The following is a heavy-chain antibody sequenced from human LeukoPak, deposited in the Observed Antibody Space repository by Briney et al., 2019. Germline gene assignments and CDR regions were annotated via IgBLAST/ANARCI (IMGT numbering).Heavy chain of an antibody. CDR1: GFSVSTNY. V-gene: IGHV3-66*01. Sequence: PGGSLRLSCAVSGFSVSTNYLTWVRQAPGKGLEWVSVLSTGGHTYYADSVKGRFIISRDNSKNTLYLQMNSLRAEDTAVYYCACAEYYDFWSGYYQWGQGTLVTVSS. D-gene: IGHD3-3*01. CDR2: LSTGGHT. CDR3: ACAEYYDFWSGYYQ. J-gene: IGHJ4*02.